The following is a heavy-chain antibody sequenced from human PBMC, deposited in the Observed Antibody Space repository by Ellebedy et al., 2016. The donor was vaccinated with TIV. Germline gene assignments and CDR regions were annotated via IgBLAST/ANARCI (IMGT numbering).Heavy chain of an antibody. CDR3: GSARRDGYSYYYYGLDV. Sequence: MPSETLSLTCTVSGGSITTTGYYWGWIRPSPGKGLEWIGSIAYSGDTYYNPSLKSRVTISVDTAKIHFSLRLSPVTAADTAVYYCGSARRDGYSYYYYGLDVWGQGTTVTVSS. CDR1: GGSITTTGYY. CDR2: IAYSGDT. J-gene: IGHJ6*02. V-gene: IGHV4-39*02. D-gene: IGHD5-24*01.